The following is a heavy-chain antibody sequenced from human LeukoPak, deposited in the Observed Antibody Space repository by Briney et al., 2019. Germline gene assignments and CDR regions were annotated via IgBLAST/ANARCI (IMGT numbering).Heavy chain of an antibody. CDR1: GGSISSYY. D-gene: IGHD3-10*01. V-gene: IGHV4-59*01. Sequence: SETLSLTCTVSGGSISSYYWSWIRQPPGKGLEWIGYIYYSGSTNYNPSLKSRVTISVDTSKNQFSLKLSSVTAADTAVYYCARDSPYYYGSGTQGGWFDPWGQGTLVTVSS. CDR3: ARDSPYYYGSGTQGGWFDP. CDR2: IYYSGST. J-gene: IGHJ5*02.